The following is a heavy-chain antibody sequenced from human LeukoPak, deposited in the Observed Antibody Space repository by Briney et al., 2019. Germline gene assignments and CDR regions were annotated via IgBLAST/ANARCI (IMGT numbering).Heavy chain of an antibody. Sequence: PGGSLRLSCAASGFTLSDYYMSWIRQAPGKGLEWVSYISSSGNTIYYADSVKGRFTISRDNARDSLYLQVNSLRAEDTAVYYCARDRRYDSADPVGFDHWGQGTLVTVSS. J-gene: IGHJ4*02. D-gene: IGHD6-19*01. V-gene: IGHV3-11*01. CDR3: ARDRRYDSADPVGFDH. CDR2: ISSSGNTI. CDR1: GFTLSDYY.